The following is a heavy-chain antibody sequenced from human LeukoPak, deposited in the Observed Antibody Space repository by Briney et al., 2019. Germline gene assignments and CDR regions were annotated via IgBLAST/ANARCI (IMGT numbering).Heavy chain of an antibody. D-gene: IGHD5-24*01. J-gene: IGHJ2*01. CDR3: ARCWKMATLWWYFDL. CDR2: IKQDGSEK. V-gene: IGHV3-7*01. CDR1: GFTFSNYW. Sequence: GGSLRLSCVASGFTFSNYWMSWVRQAPGKGLEWVANIKQDGSEKYYVDSVKGRFTISRDNAKKSLYLQMNSLRAEDTAVYYCARCWKMATLWWYFDLWGRGTLVTVSS.